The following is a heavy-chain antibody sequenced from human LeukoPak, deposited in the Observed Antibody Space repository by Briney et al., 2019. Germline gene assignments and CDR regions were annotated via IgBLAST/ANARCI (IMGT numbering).Heavy chain of an antibody. CDR1: GFTFSSYW. CDR3: SMVRGYYYMDV. D-gene: IGHD3-10*01. CDR2: IKQDGSEK. Sequence: GGSLRLSCAASGFTFSSYWMSWVRQAPGKGLEWVANIKQDGSEKNYVDSVKGRFTISRDNAKNSLYLQMNSLRAEDTAVYYCSMVRGYYYMDVWGKGTTVTVSS. J-gene: IGHJ6*03. V-gene: IGHV3-7*01.